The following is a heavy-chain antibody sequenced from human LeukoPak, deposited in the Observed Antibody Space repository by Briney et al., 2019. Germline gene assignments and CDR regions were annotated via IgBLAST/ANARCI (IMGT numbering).Heavy chain of an antibody. CDR1: GFTFSDYY. CDR2: ISSSSSYT. Sequence: GGSLRLSCAASGFTFSDYYMSWIRQALGKGLEWVSYISSSSSYTNYADSVKGRFTISRDNAKNSLYLQMNSLRAEDTAVYYCARGGMTTVTIFGYWGQGTLVTVSS. V-gene: IGHV3-11*06. D-gene: IGHD4-17*01. J-gene: IGHJ4*02. CDR3: ARGGMTTVTIFGY.